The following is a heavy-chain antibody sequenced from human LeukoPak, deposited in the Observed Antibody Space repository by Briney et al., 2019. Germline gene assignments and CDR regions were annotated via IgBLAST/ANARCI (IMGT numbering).Heavy chain of an antibody. V-gene: IGHV3-43*01. CDR2: ISWDGGST. Sequence: GGSLRLSCAAPGFTFDDYTMHWVRQAPGKGLEWVSLISWDGGSTYYADSVKGRFTISRDNSKNSLYLQMNSLRTEDTALYYCAKDYGSGSYQMPDYWGQGTLVTVSS. CDR3: AKDYGSGSYQMPDY. D-gene: IGHD3-10*01. J-gene: IGHJ4*02. CDR1: GFTFDDYT.